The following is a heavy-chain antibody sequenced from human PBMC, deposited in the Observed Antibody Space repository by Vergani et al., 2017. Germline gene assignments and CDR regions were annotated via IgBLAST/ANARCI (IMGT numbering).Heavy chain of an antibody. CDR2: VFFRGDT. Sequence: QVKLQESGPGLVKPSETLSLTCTVSGASVNSYYWSWIRQPPGKGLEWVGYVFFRGDTLYDPSVKGRMTISLNTSSNQFSLYLTSVTAADTAVYYCARSRIYYGAGSPDYWGQGTLVTVSS. V-gene: IGHV4-59*02. D-gene: IGHD3-10*01. CDR1: GASVNSYY. CDR3: ARSRIYYGAGSPDY. J-gene: IGHJ4*02.